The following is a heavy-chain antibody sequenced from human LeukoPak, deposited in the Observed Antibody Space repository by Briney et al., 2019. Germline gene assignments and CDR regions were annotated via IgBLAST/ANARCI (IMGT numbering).Heavy chain of an antibody. CDR3: AKAYHDSSGYADAFDI. J-gene: IGHJ3*02. D-gene: IGHD3-22*01. Sequence: PGGSLRLSCAASGFTFSSYGMSWVRQAPGKGLEWVSAISGSGGSTYYADSVKGRFTISRDNSKNTLYLQMNSLRAEDTAVYYCAKAYHDSSGYADAFDIWGQGTMVTVSS. CDR1: GFTFSSYG. V-gene: IGHV3-23*01. CDR2: ISGSGGST.